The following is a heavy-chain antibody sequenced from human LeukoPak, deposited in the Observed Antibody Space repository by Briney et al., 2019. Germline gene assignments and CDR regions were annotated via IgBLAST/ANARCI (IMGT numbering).Heavy chain of an antibody. J-gene: IGHJ4*02. CDR2: ISGSGGST. D-gene: IGHD4-17*01. Sequence: GGSLRLSCAASGFTFSSYAMSWVRQAPGKGLEWVSAISGSGGSTYYPDSVKGRFTISRDNSKNTLYLQMNSLRAEDTAVYYCAKGDYGDFTVFDYWGQGTLVTVSS. V-gene: IGHV3-23*01. CDR3: AKGDYGDFTVFDY. CDR1: GFTFSSYA.